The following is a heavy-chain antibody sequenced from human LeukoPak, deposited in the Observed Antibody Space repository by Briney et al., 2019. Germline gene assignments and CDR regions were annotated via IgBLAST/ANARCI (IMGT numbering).Heavy chain of an antibody. CDR1: GYTFTGYY. CDR2: INPNSGGT. CDR3: ARDLVEMATTYYYYYYMDV. V-gene: IGHV1-2*02. J-gene: IGHJ6*03. D-gene: IGHD5-24*01. Sequence: ASVKVSCKASGYTFTGYYMHWVRQAPGQGLEWMGWINPNSGGTNYAQKFQGRVTMTRDTSISTAYMELSRLRSDDTAVYYCARDLVEMATTYYYYYYMDVWGKGTTVTISS.